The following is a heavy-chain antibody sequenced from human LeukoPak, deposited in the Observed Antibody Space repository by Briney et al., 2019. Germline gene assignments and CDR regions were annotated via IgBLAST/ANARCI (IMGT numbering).Heavy chain of an antibody. CDR3: ARDRPYGDYMPDYYYGMDV. Sequence: ASVKVSCKASGYTFTSYGISWVRQAPGQGLEWMGWISAYNGNTNYAQKLQGRVTMTTDTSTSTAYMELRSLRSDDTAVYYCARDRPYGDYMPDYYYGMDVWGQGTTVTVSS. J-gene: IGHJ6*02. D-gene: IGHD4-17*01. CDR1: GYTFTSYG. V-gene: IGHV1-18*01. CDR2: ISAYNGNT.